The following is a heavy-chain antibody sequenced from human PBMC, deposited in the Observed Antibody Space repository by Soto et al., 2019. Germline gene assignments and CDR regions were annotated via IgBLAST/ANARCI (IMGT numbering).Heavy chain of an antibody. V-gene: IGHV4-34*01. CDR3: ARGFSEDSSGYYPQGVGMDV. D-gene: IGHD3-22*01. CDR2: IAHSGRT. Sequence: SETLSLTCAVYGGSFSGYYWTWIRQPPGKGLEWIGEIAHSGRTNYNPSLKSRVTISVDTSKNQFSLQLSSVTAADTAVYYCARGFSEDSSGYYPQGVGMDVWGQGTTVT. CDR1: GGSFSGYY. J-gene: IGHJ6*02.